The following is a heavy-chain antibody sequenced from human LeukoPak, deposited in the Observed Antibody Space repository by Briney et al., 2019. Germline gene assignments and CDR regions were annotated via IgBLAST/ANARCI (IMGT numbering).Heavy chain of an antibody. Sequence: PGGSLRLSCAASGFTFSNYGMHWVRQAPGKGLEWVVVISYDGSDKYYGDSVKGRFTISRDNSKNTVYLQMNSLRVEDTAVYYCAKDLGHCSGGSCDYLDYWGQGTLVTVSS. CDR2: ISYDGSDK. V-gene: IGHV3-30*18. CDR1: GFTFSNYG. CDR3: AKDLGHCSGGSCDYLDY. D-gene: IGHD2-15*01. J-gene: IGHJ4*02.